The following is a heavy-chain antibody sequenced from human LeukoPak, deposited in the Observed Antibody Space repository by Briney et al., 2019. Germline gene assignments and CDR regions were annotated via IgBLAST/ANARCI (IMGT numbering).Heavy chain of an antibody. V-gene: IGHV4-39*07. J-gene: IGHJ4*02. Sequence: SETLSLTCTVSGGSISSSSYYWGWIRQPPGKGLEGIGSIYYSGSTYYNPSLKSRVTISVDTAKNQFSLKLSSVTAADTAVYYCARDGPRWLQLGTLGYWGQGTLVTVSS. CDR2: IYYSGST. CDR3: ARDGPRWLQLGTLGY. CDR1: GGSISSSSYY. D-gene: IGHD5-24*01.